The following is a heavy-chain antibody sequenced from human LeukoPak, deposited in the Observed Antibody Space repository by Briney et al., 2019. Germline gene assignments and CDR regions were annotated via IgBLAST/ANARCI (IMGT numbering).Heavy chain of an antibody. D-gene: IGHD6-19*01. CDR3: AKGPGEQWLGRRYFDL. J-gene: IGHJ2*01. CDR2: ISGSGGST. CDR1: GFTFSSYA. V-gene: IGHV3-23*01. Sequence: QPGGSLRLSCAASGFTFSSYAMSWVRQAPGKGLEWGSAISGSGGSTYYADSVKGGFTISRDNSKNTLYMQMNRLRAEDTAVYYCAKGPGEQWLGRRYFDLWGRGTLVTVSS.